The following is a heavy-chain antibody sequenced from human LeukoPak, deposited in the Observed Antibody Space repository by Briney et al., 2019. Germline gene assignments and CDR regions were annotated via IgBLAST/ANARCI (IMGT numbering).Heavy chain of an antibody. J-gene: IGHJ6*03. CDR3: ARGDCYRTSCYYMDV. V-gene: IGHV3-74*01. CDR2: VNTDGSRT. CDR1: GFTFTTYW. D-gene: IGHD2-2*01. Sequence: PGGSLRLSCPTSGFTFTTYWMHWVRQAPGKGLVWVSGVNTDGSRTNYADSVKGRFTISRDNAKNTVYLQMYSLRAEDTAVYYCARGDCYRTSCYYMDVWGKGTTVTVSS.